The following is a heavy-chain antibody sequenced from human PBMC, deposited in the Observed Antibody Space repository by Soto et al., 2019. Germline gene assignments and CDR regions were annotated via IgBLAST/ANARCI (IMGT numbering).Heavy chain of an antibody. CDR1: GGSITNYY. CDR2: IYYSGTT. CDR3: ASAGVEGYGDVYFDY. D-gene: IGHD4-17*01. J-gene: IGHJ4*02. V-gene: IGHV4-59*01. Sequence: SETLSLTCTVSGGSITNYYWSWIRQPPGKGLEWIGYIYYSGTTNYNPSLKSRVTISVDTSKNQFSLKLSSVTAADTAVYYCASAGVEGYGDVYFDYWGQGTLVTVSS.